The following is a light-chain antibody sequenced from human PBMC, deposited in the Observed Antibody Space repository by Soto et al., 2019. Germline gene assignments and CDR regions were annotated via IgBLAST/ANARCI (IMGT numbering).Light chain of an antibody. Sequence: QSALTQPRSVSGSPGQSVTISCTGTRSDVGFYDFVSWYQQHPGKAPKLMIYDVSKRPSGVPDRFSGSKSGNTASLTISGLQADDEAHYYCCSYAGSYTWVFGGGTKVTVL. J-gene: IGLJ3*02. CDR2: DVS. CDR1: RSDVGFYDF. CDR3: CSYAGSYTWV. V-gene: IGLV2-11*01.